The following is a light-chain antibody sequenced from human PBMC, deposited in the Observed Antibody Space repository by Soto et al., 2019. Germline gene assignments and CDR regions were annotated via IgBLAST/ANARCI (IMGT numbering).Light chain of an antibody. V-gene: IGLV2-23*01. Sequence: QPALTQPASVSGSPGQSITISCTGTSSDVGKYNLVSWYQQHPGKAPKVMILQGYKRPSGVSNRFSGSKFGNTASLTISGLQAEDEADYYCCAYATTYTYVFGTGTKVTVL. CDR3: CAYATTYTYV. CDR1: SSDVGKYNL. CDR2: QGY. J-gene: IGLJ1*01.